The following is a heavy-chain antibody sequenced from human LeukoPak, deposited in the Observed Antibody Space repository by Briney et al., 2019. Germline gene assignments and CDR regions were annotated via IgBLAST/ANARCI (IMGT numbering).Heavy chain of an antibody. CDR3: ARVVTSSLYFFDY. D-gene: IGHD2-21*02. Sequence: WVRQTPGKGLEWIAYIYHSGRTYYNPSLKSRLTISVDTSKNQFSMSLKSVTAADTAVYYCARVVTSSLYFFDYWGQGTLVSVSS. CDR2: IYHSGRT. V-gene: IGHV4-31*02. J-gene: IGHJ4*02.